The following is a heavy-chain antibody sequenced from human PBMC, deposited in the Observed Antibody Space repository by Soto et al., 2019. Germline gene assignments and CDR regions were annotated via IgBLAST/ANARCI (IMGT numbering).Heavy chain of an antibody. Sequence: SETLSLTCAVSGGSISSGGYSWSWIRQPPGKGLEWIGYIYHSGSTYYNPSLKSRVTISVDRSKNQFSLKLRSVTAADTAVYYCAREVAAAGIDYWGQGTLVTVSS. J-gene: IGHJ4*02. CDR1: GGSISSGGYS. CDR2: IYHSGST. V-gene: IGHV4-30-2*01. D-gene: IGHD6-13*01. CDR3: AREVAAAGIDY.